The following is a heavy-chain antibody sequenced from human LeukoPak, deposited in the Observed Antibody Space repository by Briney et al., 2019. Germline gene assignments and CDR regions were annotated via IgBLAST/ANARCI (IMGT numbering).Heavy chain of an antibody. CDR1: GGSISSYY. V-gene: IGHV4-59*08. CDR2: IYYSGST. Sequence: PSETLSLTCTVSGGSISSYYWSWIRQPPGKGLEWIGYIYYSGSTNYNPSLKSRVTISVDTSKNQFSLKLSSVTAADTAAYYCARSMVRGVLSGMDVWGQGTTVTVSS. J-gene: IGHJ6*02. D-gene: IGHD3-10*01. CDR3: ARSMVRGVLSGMDV.